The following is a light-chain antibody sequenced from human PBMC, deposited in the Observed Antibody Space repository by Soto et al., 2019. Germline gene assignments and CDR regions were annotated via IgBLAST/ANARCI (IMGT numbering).Light chain of an antibody. J-gene: IGLJ1*01. V-gene: IGLV2-14*01. Sequence: QSALTQPASVSGSPGESITISCTGTSSDVGAYNYVSWYQQDPGKAPKLMIYDVSSRPSGVSNRFSGSKSGHTASLTISGLQAEDEADYYCTSYTSSSTYVFGTGNKVTVL. CDR2: DVS. CDR3: TSYTSSSTYV. CDR1: SSDVGAYNY.